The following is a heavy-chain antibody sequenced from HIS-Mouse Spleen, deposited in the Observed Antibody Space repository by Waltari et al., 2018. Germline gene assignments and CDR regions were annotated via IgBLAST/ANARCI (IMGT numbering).Heavy chain of an antibody. D-gene: IGHD6-13*01. CDR1: GGSSSSSSYY. Sequence: QLQLQESGPGLVKPSATLSLTCTVSGGSSSSSSYYWGWNRQPPGKGLEWIGSIYYWGSTYYNPSLKSRVTISVDTSKKQFSLKLSSVTAADTAVYYCAREIPYSSSWYDWYFDLWGRGTLVTVSS. V-gene: IGHV4-39*07. CDR2: IYYWGST. J-gene: IGHJ2*01. CDR3: AREIPYSSSWYDWYFDL.